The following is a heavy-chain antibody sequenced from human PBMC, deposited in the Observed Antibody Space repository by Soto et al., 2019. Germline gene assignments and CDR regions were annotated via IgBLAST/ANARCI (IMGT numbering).Heavy chain of an antibody. J-gene: IGHJ4*02. CDR1: GGSFSGYY. CDR3: ARGGISGTPGRVDY. Sequence: QVQLQQWGAGLLKPAETLSLTCAVYGGSFSGYYWSWIRQPPGKGLEWIGEINHSESTNYNPSLKSRVTISIDTAKNQFSLKLCSVTAADKAVYYCARGGISGTPGRVDYWGQGTLVTVSS. D-gene: IGHD1-20*01. V-gene: IGHV4-34*01. CDR2: INHSEST.